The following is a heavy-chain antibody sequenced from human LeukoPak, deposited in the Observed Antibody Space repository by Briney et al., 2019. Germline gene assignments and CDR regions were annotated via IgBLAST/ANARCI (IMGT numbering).Heavy chain of an antibody. CDR2: ISYDGSNQ. V-gene: IGHV3-30*18. CDR3: AKAYRVDHSGYIGY. J-gene: IGHJ4*02. D-gene: IGHD3-22*01. CDR1: GFTFSSYG. Sequence: GGSLRLSCAASGFTFSSYGMHWVRQAPGKGLEWVAVISYDGSNQYYADSVKGRFTISRDSSKNTLYLQMNSLRPEDTAVYYCAKAYRVDHSGYIGYWGQGTLVTASS.